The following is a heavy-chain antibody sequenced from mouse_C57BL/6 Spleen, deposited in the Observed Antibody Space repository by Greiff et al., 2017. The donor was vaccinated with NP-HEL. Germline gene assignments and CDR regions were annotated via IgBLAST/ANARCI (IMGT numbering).Heavy chain of an antibody. V-gene: IGHV10-1*01. J-gene: IGHJ1*03. CDR3: VRQAVEDWYFDV. Sequence: GGGLVQPKGSLKLSCAASGFSFNTYAMNWVRQAPGKGLEWVARIRSKSNNYATYYADSVKDRFTISRDDSESMLYLQMNNLKTEDTAMYYCVRQAVEDWYFDVWGTGTTVTVSS. CDR2: IRSKSNNYAT. CDR1: GFSFNTYA. D-gene: IGHD1-1*01.